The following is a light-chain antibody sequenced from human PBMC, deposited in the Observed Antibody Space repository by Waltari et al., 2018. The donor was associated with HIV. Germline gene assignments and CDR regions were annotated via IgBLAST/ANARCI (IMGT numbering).Light chain of an antibody. CDR1: SLPRKP. J-gene: IGLJ3*02. CDR3: QSTDYDGTWV. Sequence: YDLTQTPPVSVSQGHTARINCSRGSLPRKPSSWYRQKPGQAPLLLIYRDIQRPSGIPERISGSGSETGITLTISGVQPEDEADYFCQSTDYDGTWVFGGGTKLTVL. V-gene: IGLV3-25*03. CDR2: RDI.